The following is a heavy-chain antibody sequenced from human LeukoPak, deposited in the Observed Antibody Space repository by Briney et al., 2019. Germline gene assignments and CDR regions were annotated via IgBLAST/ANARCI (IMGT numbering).Heavy chain of an antibody. D-gene: IGHD4-17*01. CDR3: ARLCYGAPDR. Sequence: SETLSLTCAVYGGSFSGYYWSWIRQPPGKGLEWIGEINHSGSTNYNPSLKSRVTISVDTSKNQFSLKLSSVTAADTAVYYCARLCYGAPDRWGRGTLVTVSS. CDR2: INHSGST. CDR1: GGSFSGYY. J-gene: IGHJ2*01. V-gene: IGHV4-34*01.